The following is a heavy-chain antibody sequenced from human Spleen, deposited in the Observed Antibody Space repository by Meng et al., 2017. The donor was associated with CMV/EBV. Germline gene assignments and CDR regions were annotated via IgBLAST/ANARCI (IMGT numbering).Heavy chain of an antibody. Sequence: GGSLRLSCAVSGFTFSSYAMSWVRQAPGKGLEWVAAISGSGGSTYYADSVKGRFTISRDNSKNTLYLQMNSLRAEDTAVYSCAGLHYYDSSGYLSGYGMDVWGQGTTVTVSS. V-gene: IGHV3-23*01. J-gene: IGHJ6*02. CDR1: GFTFSSYA. D-gene: IGHD3-22*01. CDR3: AGLHYYDSSGYLSGYGMDV. CDR2: ISGSGGST.